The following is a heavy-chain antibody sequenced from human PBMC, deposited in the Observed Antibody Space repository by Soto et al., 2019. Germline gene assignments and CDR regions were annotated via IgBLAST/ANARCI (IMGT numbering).Heavy chain of an antibody. CDR2: IHPDGSMT. CDR3: ARGGSSFDP. D-gene: IGHD3-16*01. J-gene: IGHJ5*02. V-gene: IGHV3-74*01. CDR1: GFKFSDSW. Sequence: GGSLRLSCAASGFKFSDSWMHWVRQAPGKGLVWVSRIHPDGSMTHYADSVKGRFTTSRDNVKNTLYLQMDSLRAEDTAVYYCARGGSSFDPWGQGTLVTVPS.